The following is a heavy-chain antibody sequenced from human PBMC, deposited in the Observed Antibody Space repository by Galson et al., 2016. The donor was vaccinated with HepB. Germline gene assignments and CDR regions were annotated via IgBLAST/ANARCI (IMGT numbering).Heavy chain of an antibody. CDR2: ISWNSGRT. Sequence: SLRLSCAASGFPFDDYAMHWVRQAPGKGLEWVSGISWNSGRTGYADSVKGRFTISRDNAKNSLYLQMDSLRPEDTALYYCGKDIAGRSYSNGWYVFDYWGQGTLVTVSS. J-gene: IGHJ4*02. CDR1: GFPFDDYA. CDR3: GKDIAGRSYSNGWYVFDY. V-gene: IGHV3-9*01. D-gene: IGHD6-19*01.